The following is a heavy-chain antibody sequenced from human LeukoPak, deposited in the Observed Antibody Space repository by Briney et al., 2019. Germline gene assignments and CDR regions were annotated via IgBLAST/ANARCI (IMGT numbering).Heavy chain of an antibody. Sequence: SETLSLTCTVSGGSISSYYWSWIRHPPGKGLEWIGYIYTSVSTNYNPSLKSRVTISVDTSKNQFSLQLSSVTAADTAVYYCARNRFEYSSWSYLFDFWGQGTLVTVSS. CDR2: IYTSVST. J-gene: IGHJ4*02. CDR1: GGSISSYY. D-gene: IGHD6-6*01. V-gene: IGHV4-4*09. CDR3: ARNRFEYSSWSYLFDF.